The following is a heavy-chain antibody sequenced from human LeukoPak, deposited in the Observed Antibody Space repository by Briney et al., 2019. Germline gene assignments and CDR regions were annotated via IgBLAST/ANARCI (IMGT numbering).Heavy chain of an antibody. CDR3: ARDRFLVTFDI. D-gene: IGHD2/OR15-2a*01. CDR1: GGSISSGDYY. V-gene: IGHV4-30-4*01. J-gene: IGHJ3*02. CDR2: IYYSGST. Sequence: SETLSLTCTVSGGSISSGDYYWSWIRQPPGKGLEWIGYIYYSGSTCYNPSLKSRVTISVDTSKNQFSLKLSSVTAADTAVYYCARDRFLVTFDIWGQGTMVTVSS.